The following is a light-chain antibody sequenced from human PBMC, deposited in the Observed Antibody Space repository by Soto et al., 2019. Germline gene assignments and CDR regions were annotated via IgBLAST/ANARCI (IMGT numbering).Light chain of an antibody. CDR2: AAS. Sequence: DIHMTHSPSSLSASVGDRVTITCRASQGISNYLAWYQQKPGKVPKLLIYAASTLQSGVPSRFSGSGSGTDFTLTISSLQPEDVATYYRQKYNSAPRTFGHGTKVDIX. J-gene: IGKJ1*01. V-gene: IGKV1-27*01. CDR3: QKYNSAPRT. CDR1: QGISNY.